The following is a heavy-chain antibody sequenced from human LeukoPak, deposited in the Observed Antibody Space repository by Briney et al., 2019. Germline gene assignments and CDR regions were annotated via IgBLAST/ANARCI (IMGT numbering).Heavy chain of an antibody. V-gene: IGHV3-23*01. CDR1: GFTFSSYA. D-gene: IGHD6-13*01. CDR3: AKTRPLDSSSWSHGDY. Sequence: GGSLRLSCAASGFTFSSYAMSWVRQAPGKGLEWVSAISGSGDSTYYGDSVKGWFTISRDNSKNTLYLQMNSLRAEDTAVYYCAKTRPLDSSSWSHGDYWGQGTLVTVSS. J-gene: IGHJ4*02. CDR2: ISGSGDST.